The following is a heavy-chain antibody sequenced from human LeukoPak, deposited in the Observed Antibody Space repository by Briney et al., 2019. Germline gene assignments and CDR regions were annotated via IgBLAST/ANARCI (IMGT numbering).Heavy chain of an antibody. CDR3: AKATQRYCTGGTCYPLDY. V-gene: IGHV3-23*01. CDR1: GFTFGNYP. J-gene: IGHJ4*02. D-gene: IGHD2-8*02. Sequence: GGSLRLSCAASGFTFGNYPMAGVRHSPGKGLEWVSCITDIGKNTYHTDSVKGRFTISRDNSKNTLSLQMNSLRVEDTAVCYCAKATQRYCTGGTCYPLDYWGQGTLVTVSS. CDR2: ITDIGKNT.